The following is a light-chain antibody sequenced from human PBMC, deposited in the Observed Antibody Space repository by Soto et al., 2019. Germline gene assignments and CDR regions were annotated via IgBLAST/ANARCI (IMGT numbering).Light chain of an antibody. Sequence: EIVMTQSPATLSVSPGERATLSCRASQSVSSNLAWYQQKPGQAPRLLIYGASTRATGIPARFSGSGSGTEFTLTISSLQSVDFAVYYCQQYNNWPRTLGPGTKVDIK. CDR3: QQYNNWPRT. CDR2: GAS. J-gene: IGKJ1*01. V-gene: IGKV3-15*01. CDR1: QSVSSN.